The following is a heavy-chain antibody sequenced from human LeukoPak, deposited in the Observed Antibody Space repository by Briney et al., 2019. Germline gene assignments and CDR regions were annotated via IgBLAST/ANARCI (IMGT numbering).Heavy chain of an antibody. V-gene: IGHV6-1*01. D-gene: IGHD3-10*01. CDR2: TYYRSKWYN. J-gene: IGHJ4*02. CDR1: GDRVSNNSAA. CDR3: ARGSSRYYYGSGSYYTSGY. Sequence: QTLSLTYALSGDRVSNNSAAWNWLRQSPSRGLEWLGRTYYRSKWYNDYATSVKSRIIINSDTSKNQLSLQLTSVTAEDTAVYYCARGSSRYYYGSGSYYTSGYWGQGTLVTVSS.